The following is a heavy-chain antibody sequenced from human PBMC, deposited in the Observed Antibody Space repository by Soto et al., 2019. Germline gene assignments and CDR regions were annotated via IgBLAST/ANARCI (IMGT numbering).Heavy chain of an antibody. Sequence: ASVKVSCKASGYTFTSYGISWVRQAPGQGLEWMGWISAYNGNTNYAQKLQGRVTMTTDTSTSTAYMELRSLRSDDTAVYYCARVLNSSSYVWYYYYMDVLGQGTTVPVSS. CDR1: GYTFTSYG. D-gene: IGHD6-6*01. CDR3: ARVLNSSSYVWYYYYMDV. V-gene: IGHV1-18*01. CDR2: ISAYNGNT. J-gene: IGHJ6*03.